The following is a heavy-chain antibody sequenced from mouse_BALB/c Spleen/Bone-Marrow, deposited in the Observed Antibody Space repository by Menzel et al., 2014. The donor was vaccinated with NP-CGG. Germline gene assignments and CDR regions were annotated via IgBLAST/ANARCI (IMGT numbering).Heavy chain of an antibody. CDR2: ISSGGSYT. D-gene: IGHD2-3*01. Sequence: EVMLVESGGGLVKPGGSLKLSCAASGFTFSSYTMSWVRQTPEKRLEWVATISSGGSYTYYPDSVKGRFTISRDNAKNTLYLQMSSLKSEDTAMYYCTRDLYDGYYYYAMDYWGQGTSVTVPS. J-gene: IGHJ4*01. V-gene: IGHV5-6-4*01. CDR1: GFTFSSYT. CDR3: TRDLYDGYYYYAMDY.